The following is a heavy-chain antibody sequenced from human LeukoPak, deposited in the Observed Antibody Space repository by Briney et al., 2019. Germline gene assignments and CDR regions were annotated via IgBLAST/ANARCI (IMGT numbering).Heavy chain of an antibody. V-gene: IGHV3-13*01. CDR1: GFTFSSYD. D-gene: IGHD3-10*01. CDR2: IGTAGDT. Sequence: GGPLRLSCAASGFTFSSYDMHWVRQATGKGLEWVSAIGTAGDTYYPGSVKGRFTISRENAKNSLYLQMNSLRAGDTAVYYCAGATKVRGGNAFDIWGQGTMVTVSS. CDR3: AGATKVRGGNAFDI. J-gene: IGHJ3*02.